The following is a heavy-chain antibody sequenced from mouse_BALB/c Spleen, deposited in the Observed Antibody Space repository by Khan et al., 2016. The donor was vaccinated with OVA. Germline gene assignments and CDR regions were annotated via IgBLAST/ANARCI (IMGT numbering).Heavy chain of an antibody. CDR3: ARSLVDYHAMDY. CDR1: GFTFSSYA. CDR2: ISTGGHYT. V-gene: IGHV5-9-3*01. J-gene: IGHJ4*01. Sequence: EVELVESGGGLVTPGGSLKLSCSASGFTFSSYAMSWVRQTPEKRLECVATISTGGHYTFYPDSVKGRFTISRDNAKNTLYLQMSSLRSEDTAMYYCARSLVDYHAMDYWGQGTSVTVSS. D-gene: IGHD2-2*01.